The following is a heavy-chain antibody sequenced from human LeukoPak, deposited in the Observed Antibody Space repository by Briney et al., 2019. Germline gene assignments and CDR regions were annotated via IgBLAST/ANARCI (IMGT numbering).Heavy chain of an antibody. CDR3: ARDQTYYDSSGYSLYAFDI. D-gene: IGHD3-22*01. J-gene: IGHJ3*02. CDR1: GGSISSYY. Sequence: TSETLSLTCTVPGGSISSYYWSWIRQPAGKGLEWIGRIYTSGSTNYNPSLKSRVTMSVDTSKNQFSLKLSSVTAADPAVYYCARDQTYYDSSGYSLYAFDIWGQGTMATVSS. CDR2: IYTSGST. V-gene: IGHV4-4*07.